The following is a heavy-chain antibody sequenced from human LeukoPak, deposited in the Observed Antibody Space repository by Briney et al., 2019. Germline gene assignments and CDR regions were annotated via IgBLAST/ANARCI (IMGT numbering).Heavy chain of an antibody. CDR2: IYYSGST. CDR1: GGSISSSSYY. CDR3: ARRAIFGVVIIRGYFDY. J-gene: IGHJ4*02. D-gene: IGHD3-3*01. V-gene: IGHV4-39*01. Sequence: SETLSLTCTVSGGSISSSSYYWGWVRQPPGTGLEWIGSIYYSGSTYYNPSLKSRVTISVDTSKNQFSLKLSSVTAADTAVYYCARRAIFGVVIIRGYFDYWGQGTLVTVSS.